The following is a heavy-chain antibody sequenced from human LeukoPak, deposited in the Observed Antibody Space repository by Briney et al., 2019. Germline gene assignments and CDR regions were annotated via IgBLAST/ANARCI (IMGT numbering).Heavy chain of an antibody. CDR1: GGSFSGYY. J-gene: IGHJ6*02. CDR3: ARAWYYYYYGMDV. V-gene: IGHV4-34*01. Sequence: SETLSLTCAVYGGSFSGYYRSWIRQPPGKGLEWIGEINHSGSTNYNPSLKSRVTISVDTSKNQFSLKLSSVTAADTAVYYCARAWYYYYYGMDVWGQGTTVTVSS. CDR2: INHSGST.